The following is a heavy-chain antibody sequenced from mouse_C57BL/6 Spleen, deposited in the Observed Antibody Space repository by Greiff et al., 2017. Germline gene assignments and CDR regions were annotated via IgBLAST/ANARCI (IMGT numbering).Heavy chain of an antibody. CDR3: AKYYYGSSYGFAY. Sequence: QVQLKESDAELVKPGASVKISCKVSGYTFTDHTIHWMKQRPEQGLEWIGYIYPRDGSTKYNEKFKGKATLTADKSSSTSYMQLNSLTSEDSVVYFCAKYYYGSSYGFAYWGQGTLVTVSA. V-gene: IGHV1-78*01. CDR1: GYTFTDHT. J-gene: IGHJ3*01. D-gene: IGHD1-1*01. CDR2: IYPRDGST.